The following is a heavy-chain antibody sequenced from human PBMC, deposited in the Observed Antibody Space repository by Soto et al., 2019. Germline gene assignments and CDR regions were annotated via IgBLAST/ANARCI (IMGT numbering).Heavy chain of an antibody. Sequence: SETLSLTCTVSGGSISSYYWNWIRQSPGKGLEWIGYIYYTGSTNYNPSLKSRVTISVDTSNNQFSLRLSSVTAADTAVYYCARAFGSTMPSLYWGQGTMVTVYS. CDR1: GGSISSYY. V-gene: IGHV4-59*01. CDR3: ARAFGSTMPSLY. J-gene: IGHJ4*02. D-gene: IGHD2-2*01. CDR2: IYYTGST.